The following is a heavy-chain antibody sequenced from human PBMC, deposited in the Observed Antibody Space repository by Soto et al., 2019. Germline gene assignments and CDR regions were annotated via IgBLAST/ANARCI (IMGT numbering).Heavy chain of an antibody. CDR1: GFNLRSYG. Sequence: HPGGSMRPSSAAAGFNLRSYGLSWDRQAAGKGREWDADISGSGRDTNYGDSVKGRFTISRDNSTNTLTLQMDSLRAEDTAVYYCAKGSVATARGCFDHWGQGTRVTVSS. J-gene: IGHJ4*02. CDR3: AKGSVATARGCFDH. V-gene: IGHV3-23*01. D-gene: IGHD3-3*01. CDR2: ISGSGRDT.